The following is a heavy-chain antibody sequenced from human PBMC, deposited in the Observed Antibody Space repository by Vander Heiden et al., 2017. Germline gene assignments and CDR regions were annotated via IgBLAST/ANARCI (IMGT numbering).Heavy chain of an antibody. CDR3: ASTTGGY. CDR1: GFTFSSYS. J-gene: IGHJ4*02. V-gene: IGHV3-48*02. D-gene: IGHD2-2*01. Sequence: EVQLVESGGNLVQPGVSLRLSCAASGFTFSSYSMNWVRQAPGKGLEWVSYISTGSGTIYYADSVKGRFTISRDNAKNSLYLQMHSLRDEDTAVYYCASTTGGYWGQGTLVTVSS. CDR2: ISTGSGTI.